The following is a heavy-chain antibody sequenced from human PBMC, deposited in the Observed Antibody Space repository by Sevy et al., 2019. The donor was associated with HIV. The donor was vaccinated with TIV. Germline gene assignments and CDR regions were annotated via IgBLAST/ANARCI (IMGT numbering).Heavy chain of an antibody. CDR2: ISSSSSTI. J-gene: IGHJ6*02. D-gene: IGHD2-21*01. Sequence: GGSMRLSCAASGFTFSSYSMNWVRQAPGKGLEWDSYISSSSSTIYYADSVKGRFTISRDNAKNSLYLEMNSLRAEDTAVYYCARDLPIVAGYYYYGMDVWGQGTTVTVSS. V-gene: IGHV3-48*01. CDR3: ARDLPIVAGYYYYGMDV. CDR1: GFTFSSYS.